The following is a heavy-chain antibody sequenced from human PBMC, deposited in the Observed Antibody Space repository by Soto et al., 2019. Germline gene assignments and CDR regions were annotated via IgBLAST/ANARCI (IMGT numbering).Heavy chain of an antibody. CDR2: TYYRSKWYN. CDR1: GDSVSSNSAA. V-gene: IGHV6-1*01. Sequence: PSQTLSLTCAISGDSVSSNSAAWNWIRQSPSRGLEWLGRTYYRSKWYNDYAVSVKSRITINPDTSKNQFSLQLNSVTPEDTAVYYCARDRYSYGYLETREYYFDYWGQGTLVTVSS. CDR3: ARDRYSYGYLETREYYFDY. J-gene: IGHJ4*02. D-gene: IGHD5-18*01.